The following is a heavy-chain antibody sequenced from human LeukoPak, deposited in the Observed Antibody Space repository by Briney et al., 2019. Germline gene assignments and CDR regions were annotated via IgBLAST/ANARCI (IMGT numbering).Heavy chain of an antibody. CDR3: ATETMGGLRFLYDY. Sequence: ALVKLCCKPSGYTFTASYIPWGRQAPGQRLEWGGWLNPNSGGTTYGRNFQGRVTMTGGTSISTAYMELSSLTADDTATYFCATETMGGLRFLYDYWGQGTLVTVSS. J-gene: IGHJ4*02. D-gene: IGHD3-3*01. V-gene: IGHV1-2*02. CDR2: LNPNSGGT. CDR1: GYTFTASY.